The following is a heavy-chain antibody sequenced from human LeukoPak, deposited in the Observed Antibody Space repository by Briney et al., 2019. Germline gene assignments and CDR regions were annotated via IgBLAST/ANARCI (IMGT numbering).Heavy chain of an antibody. J-gene: IGHJ4*02. CDR3: ARDLGSSWYRSNALFDY. Sequence: GGSLRLSCTASGFTFGDYAMSWFRQAPGKGLEWVSSISSSSSYIYYADSVKGRFTISRDNAKNSLYLQMNSLRAEDTAVYYCARDLGSSWYRSNALFDYWGQGTLVTVSS. D-gene: IGHD6-13*01. CDR2: ISSSSSYI. V-gene: IGHV3-21*01. CDR1: GFTFGDYA.